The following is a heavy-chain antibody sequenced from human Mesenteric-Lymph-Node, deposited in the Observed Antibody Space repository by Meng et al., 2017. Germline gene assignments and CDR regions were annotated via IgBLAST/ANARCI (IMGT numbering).Heavy chain of an antibody. V-gene: IGHV4-61*02. CDR3: ARDQIPYYYDSSGYYGLDY. J-gene: IGHJ4*02. D-gene: IGHD3-22*01. CDR1: GGSISSGSYY. Sequence: LRPSCIVSGGSISSGSYYWSWIRQPAGKGLEWIGRIYTSGSTNYNPSLKSPFTISVETSKNQFSLKLSSVTAADTAVYYCARDQIPYYYDSSGYYGLDYWGQGTLVTVSS. CDR2: IYTSGST.